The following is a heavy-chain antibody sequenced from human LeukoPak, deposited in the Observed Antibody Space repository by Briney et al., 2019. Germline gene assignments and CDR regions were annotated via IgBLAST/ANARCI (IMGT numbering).Heavy chain of an antibody. J-gene: IGHJ4*02. CDR1: GFTFSSYA. Sequence: GGSLRLSCAASGFTFSSYAMSWVRQAPGKGLEWVSAISGSGGSTYYADSVKGRFTISRDNAKNSLYLQMNSLRAEDTAFYYCAKGFASGGRNVDYWGQGTLVTVSS. CDR3: AKGFASGGRNVDY. CDR2: ISGSGGST. V-gene: IGHV3-23*01. D-gene: IGHD3-10*01.